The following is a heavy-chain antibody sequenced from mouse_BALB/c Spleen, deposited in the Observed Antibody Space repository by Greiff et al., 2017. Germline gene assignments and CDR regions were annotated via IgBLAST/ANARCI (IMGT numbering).Heavy chain of an antibody. CDR1: GFSLTGYG. J-gene: IGHJ4*01. Sequence: QVQLKESGPGLVAPSQSLSITCTVSGFSLTGYGVNWVRQPPGKGPEWLGMIWGDGSTDYNSALKSRLSISKDNSKSQVFLKMNSLQTDDTARYYCARENYRYGYYAMDYWGQGTSVTVSS. CDR3: ARENYRYGYYAMDY. D-gene: IGHD2-14*01. CDR2: IWGDGST. V-gene: IGHV2-6-7*01.